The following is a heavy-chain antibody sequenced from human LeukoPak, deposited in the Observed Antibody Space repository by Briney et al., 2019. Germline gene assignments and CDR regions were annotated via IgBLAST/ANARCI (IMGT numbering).Heavy chain of an antibody. CDR2: ISGNGGYT. CDR1: GFTFSSYA. D-gene: IGHD3-10*01. CDR3: AKGHAGFGELLYGY. Sequence: GGSLRLSCAASGFTFSSYAMSWVGQAQGKGLEGVSAISGNGGYTYYADSVKGRFTISRDNSKNTLYLQMNSLRAEDTAVYYCAKGHAGFGELLYGYWGQGTLVTVSS. J-gene: IGHJ4*02. V-gene: IGHV3-23*01.